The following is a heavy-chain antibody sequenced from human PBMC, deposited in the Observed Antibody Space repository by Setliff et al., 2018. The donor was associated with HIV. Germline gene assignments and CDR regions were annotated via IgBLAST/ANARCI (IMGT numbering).Heavy chain of an antibody. V-gene: IGHV4-34*01. D-gene: IGHD3-3*01. CDR2: IDHSGGT. J-gene: IGHJ6*03. CDR1: GGSFSGYY. Sequence: SETLSLTCAVYGGSFSGYYWSWIRQTPGKGLERIGEIDHSGGTKYNPSLKSRVTISLDTSKNQFSLKLSSVTAADTAVYYCARARFWSGYYTGDNYYYMDVWGKGTTVTDSS. CDR3: ARARFWSGYYTGDNYYYMDV.